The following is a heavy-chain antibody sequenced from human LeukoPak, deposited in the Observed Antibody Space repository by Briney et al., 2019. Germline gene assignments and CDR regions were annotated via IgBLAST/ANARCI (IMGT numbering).Heavy chain of an antibody. V-gene: IGHV3-15*01. CDR1: GFTFNNAW. CDR3: TTDLRGGYFTTTSCSLDY. CDR2: IRRKVDGGTT. D-gene: IGHD2-2*01. Sequence: KTGGSLRLSCAASGFTFNNAWMSWVRQAPVKGLEWVGRIRRKVDGGTTDYAAPVKGRFTISRDDSKNTLYLQMNSLVTEDTAVYYCTTDLRGGYFTTTSCSLDYWGQGTLVTVSS. J-gene: IGHJ4*02.